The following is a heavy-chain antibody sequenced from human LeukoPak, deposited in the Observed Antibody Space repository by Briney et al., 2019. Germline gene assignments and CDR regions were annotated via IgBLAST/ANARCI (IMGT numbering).Heavy chain of an antibody. D-gene: IGHD2/OR15-2a*01. CDR1: GFTFSSYG. CDR3: AKAFGSPSRN. CDR2: ISYDGSNK. J-gene: IGHJ4*02. V-gene: IGHV3-30*18. Sequence: PGGSLRLSCAASGFTFSSYGMHWVRQAPGKGLEWVAVISYDGSNKYYADSVKGRFTISRGNSKNTLYLQMNSLRAEDTAVYYCAKAFGSPSRNWGQGTLVTVSS.